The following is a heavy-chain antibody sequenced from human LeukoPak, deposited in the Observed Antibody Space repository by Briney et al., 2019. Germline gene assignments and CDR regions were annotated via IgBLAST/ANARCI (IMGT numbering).Heavy chain of an antibody. J-gene: IGHJ5*02. CDR2: IYYSGST. CDR3: ARHTHEDIVVVPWFDP. Sequence: SETLSLTCTVSGGSISSSSYYWGWIRQPPGKGLEWIGSIYYSGSTYYNPSLKSRVTISVDTSKNQFSLKLSSVTAADTAVYYCARHTHEDIVVVPWFDPWGQGTLVTVSS. V-gene: IGHV4-39*01. D-gene: IGHD2-2*01. CDR1: GGSISSSSYY.